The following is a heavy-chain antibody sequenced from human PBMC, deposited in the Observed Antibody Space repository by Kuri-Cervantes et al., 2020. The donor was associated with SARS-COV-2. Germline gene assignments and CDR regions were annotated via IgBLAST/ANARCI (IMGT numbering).Heavy chain of an antibody. V-gene: IGHV1-24*01. CDR1: GYTLTELS. D-gene: IGHD6-13*01. Sequence: NVSGYTLTELSMHWVRQAPGKGLEWMGGFDPEDGETIYAQKFQGRVTMTEDTSTDTAYMELSSMRSEDTAVYYCATDTPRPTAAGTLGGYWGQGTLVTVSS. CDR2: FDPEDGET. CDR3: ATDTPRPTAAGTLGGY. J-gene: IGHJ4*02.